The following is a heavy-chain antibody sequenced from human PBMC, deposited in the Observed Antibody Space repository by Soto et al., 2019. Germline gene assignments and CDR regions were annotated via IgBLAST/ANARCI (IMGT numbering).Heavy chain of an antibody. CDR1: VFTFMTYT. D-gene: IGHD3-10*01. J-gene: IGHJ6*02. CDR3: ARDRGYDAHDYYYNAMDV. Sequence: PGGSMRLACISSVFTFMTYTMKLFRQAPGKGLEWVSGIRGFSPYTFYAESVKGRFTISRDNAKNSLCLQMDSLRAEDTAVYYCARDRGYDAHDYYYNAMDVWGQGTTVTVSS. CDR2: IRGFSPYT. V-gene: IGHV3-21*01.